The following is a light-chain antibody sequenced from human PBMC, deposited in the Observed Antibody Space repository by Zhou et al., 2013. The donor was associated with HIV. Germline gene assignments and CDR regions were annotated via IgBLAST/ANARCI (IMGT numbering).Light chain of an antibody. CDR1: QSVSSN. CDR3: QQYNHYPPT. Sequence: EIVMTQSPATLSVSPGERATLSCRASQSVSSNLAWYQQKPGQAPRLLIYGTSTRATGIPARFSGSGSGTEFTLTISSMQSEDFATYYCQQYNHYPPTFGQGTKLEIK. CDR2: GTS. V-gene: IGKV3-15*01. J-gene: IGKJ2*01.